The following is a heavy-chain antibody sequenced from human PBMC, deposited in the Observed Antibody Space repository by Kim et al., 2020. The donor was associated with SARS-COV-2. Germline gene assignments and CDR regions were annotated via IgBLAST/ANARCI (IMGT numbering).Heavy chain of an antibody. CDR1: GFTFSSFE. Sequence: GSLRLSCAASGFTFSSFEMNWVRQAPGKGLEWVSYISSRGTTIYYADSVKGRFTISRDNAKNSLYLQMNSLRAEDTAVYYCARETYYMDVWGKGTTVIVSS. CDR2: ISSRGTTI. CDR3: ARETYYMDV. J-gene: IGHJ6*03. V-gene: IGHV3-48*03.